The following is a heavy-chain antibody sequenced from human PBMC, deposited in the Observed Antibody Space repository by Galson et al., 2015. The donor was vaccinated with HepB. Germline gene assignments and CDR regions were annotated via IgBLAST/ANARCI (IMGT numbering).Heavy chain of an antibody. Sequence: VKVSCKASGYTFTSYAMNWVRQAPGQGLAWMGWINTNTGNPTYAQGFTGRFVFSLDTSVSTAYLQISSLKAEDTAVYYCARGQDYDFWSGYYIDTYYFDYWGQGTLVTVSS. D-gene: IGHD3-3*01. J-gene: IGHJ4*02. CDR1: GYTFTSYA. CDR3: ARGQDYDFWSGYYIDTYYFDY. CDR2: INTNTGNP. V-gene: IGHV7-4-1*02.